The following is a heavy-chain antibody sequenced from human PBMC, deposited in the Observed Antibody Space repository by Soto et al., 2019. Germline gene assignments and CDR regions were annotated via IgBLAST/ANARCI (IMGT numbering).Heavy chain of an antibody. CDR1: GFNFHEYG. J-gene: IGHJ4*02. D-gene: IGHD3-3*01. CDR2: VSRDGDNK. Sequence: GGSLRLSCAASGFNFHEYGMHWVRQAPGKGLEWVAVVSRDGDNKYYVDSVKGRFTISRDNSKNTLSLQLKRVRPDDTAVYFCAKENDFWSGYVCDQWGQGTLVTVSS. CDR3: AKENDFWSGYVCDQ. V-gene: IGHV3-30*18.